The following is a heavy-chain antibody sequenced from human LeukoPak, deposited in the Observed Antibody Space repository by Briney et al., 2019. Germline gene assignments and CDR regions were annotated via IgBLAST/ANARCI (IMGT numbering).Heavy chain of an antibody. Sequence: GGSLRLSCAASGFTFDDYAMHWVRHAPGKGLEWVSGISWNSGSIGYADSVKGRFTISRDNAKNSLYLQMNSLRAEDTALYYCAKDSGYDFLYFDYWGQGTLVTVSS. CDR3: AKDSGYDFLYFDY. D-gene: IGHD5-12*01. CDR2: ISWNSGSI. J-gene: IGHJ4*02. CDR1: GFTFDDYA. V-gene: IGHV3-9*01.